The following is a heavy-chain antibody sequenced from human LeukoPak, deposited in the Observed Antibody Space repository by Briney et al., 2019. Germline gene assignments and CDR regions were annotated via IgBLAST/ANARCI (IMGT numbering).Heavy chain of an antibody. CDR3: ARDSNYDSSGYYAIFDY. CDR1: GGSISSYY. D-gene: IGHD3-22*01. V-gene: IGHV4-4*07. Sequence: SETLSLTCTVSGGSISSYYWSWIRQPAGKGLEWIGRIYTSGSTNYNPSLKSRVTMSVDTSKNQFSLKLSSVTAADTAVYYCARDSNYDSSGYYAIFDYWGQGTLVTVSS. CDR2: IYTSGST. J-gene: IGHJ4*02.